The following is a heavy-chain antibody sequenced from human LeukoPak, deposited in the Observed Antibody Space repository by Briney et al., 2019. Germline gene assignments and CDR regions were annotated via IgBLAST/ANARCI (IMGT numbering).Heavy chain of an antibody. J-gene: IGHJ4*02. CDR1: EFTFA. D-gene: IGHD1-1*01. CDR3: VKMKGPERRHCFDY. Sequence: GGSLRLSCVVSEFTFAVSWVRQAPEKGLEWVSTVNGRGDDSFHADSVKGRFTISRDTSSNTLYLHMSSLRAADTAMYYCVKMKGPERRHCFDYWSQGTQLIVSS. CDR2: VNGRGDDS. V-gene: IGHV3-23*01.